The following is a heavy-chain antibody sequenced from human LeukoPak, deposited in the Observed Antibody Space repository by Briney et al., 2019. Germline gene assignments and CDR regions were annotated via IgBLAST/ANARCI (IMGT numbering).Heavy chain of an antibody. CDR3: AKDPGWTMVRGPHRIK. D-gene: IGHD3-10*01. J-gene: IGHJ4*02. CDR1: GLTFSTSG. Sequence: PGGSLRLSCTASGLTFSTSGFNWVRQAPGKGLEWVASIGPTGSDRYHADSIKGRFTISRDNANNFLYLQMNSLRAEGTAVYYCAKDPGWTMVRGPHRIKWGQGTLVTVSS. V-gene: IGHV3-21*04. CDR2: IGPTGSDR.